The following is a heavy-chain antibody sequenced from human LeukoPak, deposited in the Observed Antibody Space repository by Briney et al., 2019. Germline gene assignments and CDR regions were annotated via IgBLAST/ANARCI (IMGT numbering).Heavy chain of an antibody. V-gene: IGHV3-64*01. CDR1: GFTFSRYA. CDR2: ISSNGGST. D-gene: IGHD1-26*01. CDR3: AGGSGSYYDY. J-gene: IGHJ4*02. Sequence: GGSLRLSCAASGFTFSRYAMHWVRHAPGKGLEYVSAISSNGGSTYYANSVKGRFTISRDNSKNTLYLQMGSLRAEDMAVYYCAGGSGSYYDYWGQGTLVTVSS.